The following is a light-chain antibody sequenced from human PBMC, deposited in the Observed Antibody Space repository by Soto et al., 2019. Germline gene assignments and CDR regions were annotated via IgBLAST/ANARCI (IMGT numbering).Light chain of an antibody. CDR1: QSVSSN. CDR2: GAS. V-gene: IGKV3-20*01. J-gene: IGKJ4*01. CDR3: QQYGSSLGVT. Sequence: EIVMTQSPATLSVSPGARDPLSCRARQSVSSNLAWYQQKPGQAPRLLIYGASSRATGIPDRFSGSGSGTDFILTISRLEPEDFAVYYCQQYGSSLGVTFGGGTKVDI.